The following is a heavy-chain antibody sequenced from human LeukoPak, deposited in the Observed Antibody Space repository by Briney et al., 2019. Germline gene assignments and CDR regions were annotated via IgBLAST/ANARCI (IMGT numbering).Heavy chain of an antibody. CDR3: TRPTWIQLSAFDY. D-gene: IGHD5-18*01. V-gene: IGHV3-49*04. Sequence: GGSLRLSCAASGFTFCDYAMSWVRQAPGKGVEWVGVIRSKVYGGTTEYAACVKGIFTISRDDSKTIAYLQMNSLKTEDTAVYYCTRPTWIQLSAFDYWGQGTLVTVSS. J-gene: IGHJ4*02. CDR1: GFTFCDYA. CDR2: IRSKVYGGTT.